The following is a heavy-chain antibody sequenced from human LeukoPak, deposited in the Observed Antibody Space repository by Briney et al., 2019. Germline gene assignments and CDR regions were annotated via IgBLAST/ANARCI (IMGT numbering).Heavy chain of an antibody. V-gene: IGHV3-30*04. CDR2: ISYDGSNK. CDR3: AKDIVGGTAAGTIAFDI. CDR1: GFTFSSYA. J-gene: IGHJ3*02. Sequence: PGRSLRLSCAASGFTFSSYAMHWVRQAPGKGLEWVAVISYDGSNKYYADSVKGRFTISRDNAKNSLYLQMNSLRAEDMALYYCAKDIVGGTAAGTIAFDIWGQGTMVTVSS. D-gene: IGHD6-13*01.